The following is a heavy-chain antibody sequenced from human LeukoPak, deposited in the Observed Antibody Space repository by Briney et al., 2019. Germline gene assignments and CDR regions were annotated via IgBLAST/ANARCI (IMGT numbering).Heavy chain of an antibody. Sequence: PSETLSLTCTFSGGSISSYYWSWIRQPPGKGLEWIGYIYYSGSTNYNPSLKSRVTISVDTSKNQFSLKLSSVTAADTAVYYCARGTGYSSSWYYYYYYMDVWGKGTTVTVSS. CDR2: IYYSGST. D-gene: IGHD6-13*01. V-gene: IGHV4-59*01. J-gene: IGHJ6*03. CDR1: GGSISSYY. CDR3: ARGTGYSSSWYYYYYYMDV.